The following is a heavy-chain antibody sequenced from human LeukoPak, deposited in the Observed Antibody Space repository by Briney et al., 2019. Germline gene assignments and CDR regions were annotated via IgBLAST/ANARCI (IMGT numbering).Heavy chain of an antibody. CDR3: ARDKLGILTGIVNWFDP. V-gene: IGHV4-39*07. D-gene: IGHD3-9*01. Sequence: SETLSLTCTVSGGSISSSSYYWGWIRQPPGKGLEWIGSIYYSGSTYYNPSLKSRVTISVDTSKNQFSLKLSSVTAADTAVYYCARDKLGILTGIVNWFDPWGQGTLVTVSS. J-gene: IGHJ5*02. CDR1: GGSISSSSYY. CDR2: IYYSGST.